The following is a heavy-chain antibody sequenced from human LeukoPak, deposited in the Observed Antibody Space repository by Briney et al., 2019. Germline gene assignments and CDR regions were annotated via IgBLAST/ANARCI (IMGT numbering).Heavy chain of an antibody. CDR1: GFTFSTYW. CDR3: ARAPSGYFDY. V-gene: IGHV3-74*01. Sequence: GGSLRLSCAASGFTFSTYWRHWVRQGPGKGLWWVSRINTDGSSTSYADSVKGRFTISRDNAENTLYLQMNSLRAEDTAVYYCARAPSGYFDYWGQGTLVTVSS. J-gene: IGHJ4*02. CDR2: INTDGSST. D-gene: IGHD1-26*01.